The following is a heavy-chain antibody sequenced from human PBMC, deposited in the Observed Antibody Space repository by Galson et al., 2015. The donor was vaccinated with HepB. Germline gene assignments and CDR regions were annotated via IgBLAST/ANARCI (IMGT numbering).Heavy chain of an antibody. D-gene: IGHD2-8*02. Sequence: SLRLSCAASGFTFSSYDMHWVRQATGKGLEWVSAIGTAGDTYYPGSVKGRFTISRENAKNSLYLQMNSLRAGDTAVYYCARGGYCTGGVCYNEPNGDLRRSDAFDIWGQGTMVTVSS. CDR1: GFTFSSYD. V-gene: IGHV3-13*01. CDR2: IGTAGDT. J-gene: IGHJ3*02. CDR3: ARGGYCTGGVCYNEPNGDLRRSDAFDI.